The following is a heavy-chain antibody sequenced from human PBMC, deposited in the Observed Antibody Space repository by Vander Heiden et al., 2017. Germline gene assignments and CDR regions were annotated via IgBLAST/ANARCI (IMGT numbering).Heavy chain of an antibody. V-gene: IGHV1-2*06. D-gene: IGHD3-10*01. J-gene: IGHJ4*02. CDR1: GYTFTGYY. CDR3: AIGVVRYGSGRRYFDY. CDR2: INPNSGGT. Sequence: QVQLVQSGAEVKKPGASVKVSCKASGYTFTGYYMHWVRQAPGQGLEWMGRINPNSGGTNYAQKLQGRVTMTRDTSISTADMELSRMRSDETAVYYCAIGVVRYGSGRRYFDYWGQGTMVTVYS.